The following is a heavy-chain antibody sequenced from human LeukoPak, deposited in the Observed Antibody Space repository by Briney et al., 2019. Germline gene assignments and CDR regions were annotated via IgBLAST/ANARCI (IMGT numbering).Heavy chain of an antibody. Sequence: GGSLRLSCAASGFTFSSYWMSWVRQAPGKGLEWVANIKQDGSEKYYVDSVKGRFTISRDNAKNSLYLQMNSPRAEDTAVYYCARSRLNYYYYYMDVWGKGTTVTVSS. CDR3: ARSRLNYYYYYMDV. CDR2: IKQDGSEK. CDR1: GFTFSSYW. V-gene: IGHV3-7*01. J-gene: IGHJ6*03.